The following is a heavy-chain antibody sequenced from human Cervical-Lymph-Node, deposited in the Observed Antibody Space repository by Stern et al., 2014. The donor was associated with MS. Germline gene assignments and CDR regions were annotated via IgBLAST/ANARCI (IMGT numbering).Heavy chain of an antibody. J-gene: IGHJ4*02. CDR1: GFSFRSYG. V-gene: IGHV3-30*04. D-gene: IGHD2-15*01. Sequence: QVQLVQSGGGVVQPGRSLRLSCAASGFSFRSYGFHWVRQAQGKVLVWVARMSYDGSHKLYADSVKGRFTISRDNSKNALFLQMNSLRAEDTAVYYCARQHCSGGSCLSRLGPDCWGQGTLVTVSS. CDR3: ARQHCSGGSCLSRLGPDC. CDR2: MSYDGSHK.